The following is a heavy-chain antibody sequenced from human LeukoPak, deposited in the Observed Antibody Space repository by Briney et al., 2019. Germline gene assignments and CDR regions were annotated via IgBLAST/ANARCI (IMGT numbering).Heavy chain of an antibody. D-gene: IGHD3-22*01. J-gene: IGHJ4*02. V-gene: IGHV1-46*01. Sequence: GASVTVSCTASGYTFTSYYMHWVRQAPGQGLEWMGLINPSGGSTSYAQKFQGRVTMTRDTSTSTVYMELSSLRSEDTAVYYCARDLDPYYYDSSGPVDYWGQGTLVTVSS. CDR3: ARDLDPYYYDSSGPVDY. CDR2: INPSGGST. CDR1: GYTFTSYY.